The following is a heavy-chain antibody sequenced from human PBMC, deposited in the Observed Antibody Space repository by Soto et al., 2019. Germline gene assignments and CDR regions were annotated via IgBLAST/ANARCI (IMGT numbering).Heavy chain of an antibody. Sequence: GGSLRLSCAASGFTFSSYSMNWVRQAPGKGLEWVSSISSSSSYIYYADSVKGRFTISRDNAKNSLYLQMNSLRAEDTAVYYCARAGEETSDAFDIWGQGTMVTVSS. CDR2: ISSSSSYI. D-gene: IGHD1-26*01. CDR1: GFTFSSYS. V-gene: IGHV3-21*01. J-gene: IGHJ3*02. CDR3: ARAGEETSDAFDI.